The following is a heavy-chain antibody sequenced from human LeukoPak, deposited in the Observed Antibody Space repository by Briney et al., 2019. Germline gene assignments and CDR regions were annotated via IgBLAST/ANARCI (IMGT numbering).Heavy chain of an antibody. D-gene: IGHD4-17*01. CDR3: ARARDHYGDFKSLYYFDY. CDR2: INRSGSN. Sequence: SEPLSLPCAIYGGPFRGYFWSWFRQPPGKGLEWLGEINRSGSNNYNSSLSLKSRVTISVDTSKNQFSLNLSSVTAADTAVYYCARARDHYGDFKSLYYFDYWGQGTLVTGSS. J-gene: IGHJ4*02. CDR1: GGPFRGYF. V-gene: IGHV4-34*01.